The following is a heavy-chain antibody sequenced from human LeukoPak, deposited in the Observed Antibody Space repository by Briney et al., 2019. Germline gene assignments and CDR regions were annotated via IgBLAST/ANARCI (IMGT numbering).Heavy chain of an antibody. Sequence: PGGSLRLSCTASGFTFGDYAMNWVRQAPGKGLDWVGFIRTRPYGATTEYAASVKGRFSISRDDSKTIAYLQMNSLKTEDTAVYYCSRLHPTGYPAFDIWGQGTMVTVSS. V-gene: IGHV3-49*04. D-gene: IGHD3-9*01. CDR3: SRLHPTGYPAFDI. J-gene: IGHJ3*02. CDR2: IRTRPYGATT. CDR1: GFTFGDYA.